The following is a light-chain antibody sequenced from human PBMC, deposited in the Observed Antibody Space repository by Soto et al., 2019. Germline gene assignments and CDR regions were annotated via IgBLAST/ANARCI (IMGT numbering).Light chain of an antibody. CDR3: HQRRSWPIT. J-gene: IGKJ5*01. Sequence: VLTQSPATLSLSAGERASLSCRASQAVGSLIAWYQQKPGQPPRLLIYDASNRATGIPARFSGSGSGTDFVLTISSLEPEDFAVYYCHQRRSWPITFGQGTRLEIK. V-gene: IGKV3-11*01. CDR2: DAS. CDR1: QAVGSL.